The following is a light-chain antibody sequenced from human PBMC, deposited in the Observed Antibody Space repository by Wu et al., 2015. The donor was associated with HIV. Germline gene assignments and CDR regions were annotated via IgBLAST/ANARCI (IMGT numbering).Light chain of an antibody. V-gene: IGKV3-20*01. CDR2: GTS. Sequence: DIVLTQSPGTLSLSPGERATLSCRSSQEINRPYLAWFQQRRGQAPRLLIYGTSTRATGIPDRFGGSASGTDFTLTINGLEPEDFAVYYCQQYENSPHTFGQGTELEIK. CDR3: QQYENSPHT. J-gene: IGKJ2*01. CDR1: QEINRPY.